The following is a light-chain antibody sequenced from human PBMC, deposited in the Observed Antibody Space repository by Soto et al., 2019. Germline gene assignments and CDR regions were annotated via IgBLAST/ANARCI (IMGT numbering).Light chain of an antibody. CDR1: QSVSTRY. CDR3: HQFGSSPLAFT. J-gene: IGKJ2*01. V-gene: IGKV3-20*01. CDR2: GAS. Sequence: ESMLTQSPGTLSLSPGERATLSCRASQSVSTRYLAWYQQKPGQAPRLLIYGASIRAAGIPDRFSGSGSGTDFTLTISSLAPEDFAVYSCHQFGSSPLAFTFGQGTKLEI.